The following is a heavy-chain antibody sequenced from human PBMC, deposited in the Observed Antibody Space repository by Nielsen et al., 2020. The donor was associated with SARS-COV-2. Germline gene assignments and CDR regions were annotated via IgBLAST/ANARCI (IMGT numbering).Heavy chain of an antibody. V-gene: IGHV3-7*01. D-gene: IGHD4-11*01. CDR1: GFTFSSYW. Sequence: GESLKISCAASGFTFSSYWMNWVRQAPGKGLEWVANIKQDGSEKYYGDSVKGRFTISRDSSKNTLYLQMDNLRAEDTTVYYCAKDAIHSNYAYYYYYMDVWGKGTTVTVSS. CDR2: IKQDGSEK. J-gene: IGHJ6*03. CDR3: AKDAIHSNYAYYYYYMDV.